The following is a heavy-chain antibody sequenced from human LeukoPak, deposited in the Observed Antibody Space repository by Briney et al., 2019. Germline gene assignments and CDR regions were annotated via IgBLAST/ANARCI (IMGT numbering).Heavy chain of an antibody. CDR2: IWYDGTNK. CDR3: ATNKDDNGYNPLHI. CDR1: GFTFSSYG. D-gene: IGHD5-24*01. J-gene: IGHJ3*02. Sequence: GGSLRLSCTASGFTFSSYGMHWVRQAPGKGLEWVAVIWYDGTNKYYADSVQGRFTISRDNSKNTLYLQMNSLRAEDTAVYYCATNKDDNGYNPLHIWGQGTMVTVSS. V-gene: IGHV3-33*01.